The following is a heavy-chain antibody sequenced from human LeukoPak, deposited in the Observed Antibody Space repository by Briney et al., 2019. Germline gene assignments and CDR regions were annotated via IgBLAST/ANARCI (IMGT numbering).Heavy chain of an antibody. V-gene: IGHV3-23*01. CDR2: LSIITATP. Sequence: PGGSLRLSCAASGFIFSNYAMSWVCQAPGKGLEWVSPLSIITATPYYADSMRGRFTISRDNSKNTLYLQMNSLRAEDTAIYYCAKVYYDILTGYSRHFDYWGQGILVTVSS. J-gene: IGHJ4*02. CDR1: GFIFSNYA. D-gene: IGHD3-9*01. CDR3: AKVYYDILTGYSRHFDY.